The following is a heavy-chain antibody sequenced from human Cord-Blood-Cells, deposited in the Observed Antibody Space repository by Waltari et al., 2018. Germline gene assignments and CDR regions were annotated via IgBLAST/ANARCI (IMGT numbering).Heavy chain of an antibody. D-gene: IGHD3-10*01. CDR2: IYYSGST. CDR1: GGSISSGDYY. V-gene: IGHV4-30-4*08. Sequence: QVQLQESGPGLVKPSQTLSLTCTVSGGSISSGDYYWSWIRQPPGKGLEWIGYIYYSGSTYYSPSLEGRVTISVDTSKNQFSLERSSVTAADTAVYYCARGPYGSGRFKYYYYYYMDVWGKGTTVTVSS. J-gene: IGHJ6*03. CDR3: ARGPYGSGRFKYYYYYYMDV.